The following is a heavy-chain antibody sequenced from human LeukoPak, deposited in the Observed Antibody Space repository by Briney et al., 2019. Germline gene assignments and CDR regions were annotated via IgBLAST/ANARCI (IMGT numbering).Heavy chain of an antibody. CDR2: IHTGGTT. Sequence: GGSLRLSCAASGFTFSSYWMSWVRQAPGKGLEWVSVIHTGGTTHYADSVKGRFTISKDTSNNTVYLQMNSVTVEDTAVYYCARVWFGYFFQWGQGALVTVSS. J-gene: IGHJ4*02. V-gene: IGHV3-53*01. D-gene: IGHD3-10*01. CDR3: ARVWFGYFFQ. CDR1: GFTFSSYW.